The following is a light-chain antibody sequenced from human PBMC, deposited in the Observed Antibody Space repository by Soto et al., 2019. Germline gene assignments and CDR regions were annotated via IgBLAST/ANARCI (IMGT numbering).Light chain of an antibody. J-gene: IGLJ2*01. Sequence: QSVLTQPRSVSGPPGQSVSISCSGTSSDVGTYNYVSWYQQQPGKAPKLMIYDVSKRPSGVPDRFSGSKSGNTASLTISGLQAEDEADYYCCSYAGGYTHAVFGGGTKLTLL. V-gene: IGLV2-11*01. CDR1: SSDVGTYNY. CDR2: DVS. CDR3: CSYAGGYTHAV.